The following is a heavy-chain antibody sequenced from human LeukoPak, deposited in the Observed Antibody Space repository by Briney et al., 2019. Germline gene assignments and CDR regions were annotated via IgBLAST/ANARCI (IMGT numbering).Heavy chain of an antibody. CDR1: GGSISSGDYY. Sequence: SETLSLTCTVSGGSISSGDYYWNWIRQPPGKGLEWIGYISYSGSTYFNPPLRSRVTISVDTSKNQFSLKLSSVTAADTAVYYCARHIAAAGRFDYWGQGTLVTVSS. D-gene: IGHD6-13*01. J-gene: IGHJ4*02. CDR2: ISYSGST. V-gene: IGHV4-30-4*08. CDR3: ARHIAAAGRFDY.